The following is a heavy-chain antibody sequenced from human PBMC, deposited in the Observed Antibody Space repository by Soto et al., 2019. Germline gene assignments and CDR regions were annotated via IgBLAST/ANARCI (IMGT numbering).Heavy chain of an antibody. J-gene: IGHJ6*02. CDR2: IYPGDSDT. D-gene: IGHD3-10*01. CDR3: AGGGVRGVITRTRDSSGMDV. V-gene: IGHV5-51*01. CDR1: GYSFTSYW. Sequence: PGESLKISCKGSGYSFTSYWIGWVRQMPGKGLEWMGIIYPGDSDTRYSPSFQGQVTISADKSISTAYLQWSSLKASDTAMYYCAGGGVRGVITRTRDSSGMDVWGQGNTLTVSS.